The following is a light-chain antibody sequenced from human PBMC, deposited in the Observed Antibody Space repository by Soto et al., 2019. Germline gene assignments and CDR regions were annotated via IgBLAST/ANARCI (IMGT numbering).Light chain of an antibody. J-gene: IGKJ4*01. CDR3: MQGTHWPAT. Sequence: DVVMTQSPLSLPVTLGQPTSISCRSSQSLVYSDGNTYLNWFHQRPGQSPRRLIYKVSNRDSGVPDRLTGSGSGTDFTLNISRVEAEDVGVFDCMQGTHWPATFGGGTKVEIK. CDR2: KVS. V-gene: IGKV2-30*01. CDR1: QSLVYSDGNTY.